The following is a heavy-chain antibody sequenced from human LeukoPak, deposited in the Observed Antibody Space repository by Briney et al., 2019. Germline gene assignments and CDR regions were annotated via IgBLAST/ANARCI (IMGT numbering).Heavy chain of an antibody. CDR1: EDTFTSFY. D-gene: IGHD6-13*01. J-gene: IGHJ4*02. V-gene: IGHV1-46*01. Sequence: GASVKVSCKASEDTFTSFYMHWVRQAPGQGLEWMGVINPSGSSTTYAQKFQGRVTVTRDTSISTAYMELSRLRSDDTAVYYCARAVVLQQNVDYWGQGTLVTVSS. CDR3: ARAVVLQQNVDY. CDR2: INPSGSST.